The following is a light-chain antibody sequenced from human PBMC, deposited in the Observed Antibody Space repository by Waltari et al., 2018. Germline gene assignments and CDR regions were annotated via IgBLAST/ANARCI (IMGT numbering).Light chain of an antibody. Sequence: QSVLTQPPSVSAAPGQKVTIPCSGSTSNIGSNYVSWYQHLPGTVPKLLIYENNERPPGIPDRFSGSKSGTSATLDIAGLQTGDEGEYYCATWDESLNGVFGPGTKVTVL. CDR2: ENN. CDR3: ATWDESLNGV. CDR1: TSNIGSNY. J-gene: IGLJ1*01. V-gene: IGLV1-51*02.